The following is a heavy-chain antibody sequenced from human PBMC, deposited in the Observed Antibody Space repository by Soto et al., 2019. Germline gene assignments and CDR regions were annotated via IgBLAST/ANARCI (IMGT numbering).Heavy chain of an antibody. J-gene: IGHJ6*02. Sequence: PSETRSLTCSVSGGYVSSDMFIWSRVRRFPGKGLELSGYIYYSGHPYYNTSLRSRVIMSVDTYKNQLSLKLSSVTAADTVVYYCERDHKWDRMDVRGQLTTVTVS. D-gene: IGHD1-26*01. V-gene: IGHV4-31*03. CDR1: GGYVSSDMFI. CDR2: IYYSGHP. CDR3: ERDHKWDRMDV.